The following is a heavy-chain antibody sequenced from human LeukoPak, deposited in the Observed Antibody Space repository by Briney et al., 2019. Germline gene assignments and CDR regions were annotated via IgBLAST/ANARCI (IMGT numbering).Heavy chain of an antibody. CDR2: IIPIFGTA. CDR1: GGTLSSYA. D-gene: IGHD3-22*01. CDR3: ARNYYDSSGPTHY. V-gene: IGHV1-69*06. J-gene: IGHJ4*02. Sequence: ASVKVSCKASGGTLSSYAISWVRQAPGQGLEWMGRIIPIFGTANYAQKFQGRVTITADKSTSTAYMELSSLRSEDTAVYYCARNYYDSSGPTHYWGQGTLVTVSS.